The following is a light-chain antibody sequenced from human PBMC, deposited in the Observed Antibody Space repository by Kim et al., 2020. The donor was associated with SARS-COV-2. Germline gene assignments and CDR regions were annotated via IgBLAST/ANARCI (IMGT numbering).Light chain of an antibody. V-gene: IGKV3-20*01. CDR1: QRLRSDS. J-gene: IGKJ2*01. CDR3: QHYDSEPAT. CDR2: DTS. Sequence: SSPGERVTLSWRASQRLRSDSLAWYQQKPGRTPRLRIYDTSTRATGIPDRFSGSGSGTDFALTISRLESDDFAVYYCQHYDSEPATFGQGTKLEI.